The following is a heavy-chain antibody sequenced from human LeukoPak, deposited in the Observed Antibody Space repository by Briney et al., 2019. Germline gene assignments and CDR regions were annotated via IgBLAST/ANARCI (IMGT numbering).Heavy chain of an antibody. D-gene: IGHD6-19*01. V-gene: IGHV3-30-3*01. CDR3: TTDPMEQWLVPHDAFDI. CDR2: ISYDGSNK. J-gene: IGHJ3*02. CDR1: GFTFSRYA. Sequence: GGSLRLSCAASGFTFSRYALHWVRQAPGKGLEWVAAISYDGSNKYYADSVKGRFTISRDNSKNTLYLQMNSLKTEDTAVYYCTTDPMEQWLVPHDAFDIWGQGTMVTVSS.